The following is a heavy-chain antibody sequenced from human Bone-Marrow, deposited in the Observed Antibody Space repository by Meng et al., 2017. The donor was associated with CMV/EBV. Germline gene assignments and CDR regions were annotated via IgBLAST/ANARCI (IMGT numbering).Heavy chain of an antibody. J-gene: IGHJ4*02. Sequence: GESLKISCVASGFTFSDYYMNWIRQAPGKGLEWVSCIGSSGTTIYYADSVKGRFTVSRDNAKNSLYLQMNSLRAEDTAVYYCARGGGYYIHWGQGTLVTVSS. V-gene: IGHV3-11*01. CDR3: ARGGGYYIH. D-gene: IGHD1-26*01. CDR2: IGSSGTTI. CDR1: GFTFSDYY.